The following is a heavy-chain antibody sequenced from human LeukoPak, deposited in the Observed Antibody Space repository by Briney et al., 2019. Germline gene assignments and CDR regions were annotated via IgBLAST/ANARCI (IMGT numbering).Heavy chain of an antibody. Sequence: PGGSLRLSCAASGFTLSSDSMNWVRQAPGKGLEWVGFIRSKIYGGTPEYAASVKGRFTISRDDSKGIAYLQMNSLKTEDTAVYYCTRDQTPYYWGQGTLVTVSS. V-gene: IGHV3-49*04. J-gene: IGHJ4*02. CDR1: GFTLSSDS. CDR2: IRSKIYGGTP. CDR3: TRDQTPYY.